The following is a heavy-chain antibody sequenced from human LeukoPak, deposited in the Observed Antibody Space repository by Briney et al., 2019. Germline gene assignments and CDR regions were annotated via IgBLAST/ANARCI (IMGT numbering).Heavy chain of an antibody. Sequence: GGSLRLSCEASGFTFSSFAMHWVRQAPGKGLEFVLTISYNGGSTYYTNSVMDRFIISRDDSKNTVYLQMGSLRAEDMAVYYCARSPYDSSGYYSAIDYWGQGTLVTVSS. CDR2: ISYNGGST. CDR1: GFTFSSFA. J-gene: IGHJ4*02. CDR3: ARSPYDSSGYYSAIDY. V-gene: IGHV3-64*01. D-gene: IGHD3-22*01.